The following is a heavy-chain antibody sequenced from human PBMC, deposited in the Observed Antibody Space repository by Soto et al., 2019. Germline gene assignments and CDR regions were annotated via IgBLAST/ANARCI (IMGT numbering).Heavy chain of an antibody. J-gene: IGHJ4*02. CDR2: IMPFIDTS. D-gene: IGHD5-12*01. Sequence: VKVTCKASVGTFGSYTLYCVPQAPGQVLEWLGGIMPFIDTSTYAQMLQGRVTMTTDTSTSTAYMELRSLKSDDTAVYYCARGSWLRGDYFDYWGQGTLVTVSS. CDR3: ARGSWLRGDYFDY. CDR1: VGTFGSYT. V-gene: IGHV1-69*16.